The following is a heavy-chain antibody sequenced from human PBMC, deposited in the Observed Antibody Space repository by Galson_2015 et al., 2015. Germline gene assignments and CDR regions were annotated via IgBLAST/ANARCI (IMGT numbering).Heavy chain of an antibody. Sequence: ETLSLTCTVSGGSTSSYYWSWIRQPPGKGLEWIGYIYYSGSTNYNPSLKSRVTISVDTSKNQFSLELSSVTAADTAVYYCARNLGYSSGWYFDYWGQGTLVTVSS. D-gene: IGHD6-19*01. CDR3: ARNLGYSSGWYFDY. CDR2: IYYSGST. J-gene: IGHJ4*02. V-gene: IGHV4-59*01. CDR1: GGSTSSYY.